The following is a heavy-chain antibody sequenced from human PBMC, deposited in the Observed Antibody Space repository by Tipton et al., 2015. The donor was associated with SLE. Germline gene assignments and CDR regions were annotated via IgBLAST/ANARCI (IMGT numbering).Heavy chain of an antibody. CDR2: IYATGGT. D-gene: IGHD1-1*01. CDR3: ARSLETFDV. V-gene: IGHV4-4*07. Sequence: TLSLTCAVSGDSISRYYWSWIRQSPGKGLEWIGRIYATGGTYYNPSLQSRVTMSVDTSKNQFSLKLSSVTAADTAVYYCARSLETFDVWGQGTMVSVSS. J-gene: IGHJ3*01. CDR1: GDSISRYY.